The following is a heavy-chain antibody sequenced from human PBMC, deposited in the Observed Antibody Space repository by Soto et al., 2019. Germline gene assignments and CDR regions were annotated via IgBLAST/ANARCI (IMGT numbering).Heavy chain of an antibody. J-gene: IGHJ5*02. CDR2: IIPILGIA. CDR3: ARLVGYCGGDCYPTDP. Sequence: SVKVSCKASGGTFSSYTISWVRQAPGQGLEWMGRIIPILGIANYAQKFQGRVTITADKSTSTAYMELSSLRSEDTAVYYCARLVGYCGGDCYPTDPWGQGTLVTVSS. CDR1: GGTFSSYT. D-gene: IGHD2-21*02. V-gene: IGHV1-69*02.